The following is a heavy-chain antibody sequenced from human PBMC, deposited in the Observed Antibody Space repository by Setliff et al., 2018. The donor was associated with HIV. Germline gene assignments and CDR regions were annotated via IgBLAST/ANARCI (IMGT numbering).Heavy chain of an antibody. V-gene: IGHV4-59*01. Sequence: SETLSLPFTVSGGTIGSYCWRWNRQSPGKGLERIGTICYSATTNYNPSLKSRVAISVDTSKNLFSLKLRSVTAADTAVYYCASAGPYCGDDCPYNWLTPWGQGTLVTVSA. J-gene: IGHJ5*02. CDR2: ICYSATT. CDR3: ASAGPYCGDDCPYNWLTP. CDR1: GGTIGSYC. D-gene: IGHD2-21*02.